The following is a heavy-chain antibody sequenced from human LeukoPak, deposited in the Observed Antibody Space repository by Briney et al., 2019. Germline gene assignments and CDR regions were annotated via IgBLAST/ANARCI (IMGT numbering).Heavy chain of an antibody. Sequence: GGSLRLSCAASGFDFSTQWMSWVRQAPGKGLEWVAIVNQGATQKYYVDSVKGRFTISRDNSENTFYLQMNSLRADDTAVYYCARVSSMLRGPLVIQYFDFWGQGTLVTVSS. CDR1: GFDFSTQW. CDR2: VNQGATQK. D-gene: IGHD3-10*01. V-gene: IGHV3-7*03. CDR3: ARVSSMLRGPLVIQYFDF. J-gene: IGHJ4*02.